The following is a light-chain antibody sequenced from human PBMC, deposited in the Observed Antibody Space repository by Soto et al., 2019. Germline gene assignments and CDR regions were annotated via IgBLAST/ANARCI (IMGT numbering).Light chain of an antibody. CDR3: KQYYNTPWT. CDR2: WAS. Sequence: DIVMTQSPDSLAVSLGERATINCKSSQSVLYSSNNKNYLAWYQQKPGQPPKLLIYWASTRESGVPNRFSGSGAGTDFTLTISSLQAEDVEVYYCKQYYNTPWTFGKGTKVEIK. CDR1: QSVLYSSNNKNY. J-gene: IGKJ1*01. V-gene: IGKV4-1*01.